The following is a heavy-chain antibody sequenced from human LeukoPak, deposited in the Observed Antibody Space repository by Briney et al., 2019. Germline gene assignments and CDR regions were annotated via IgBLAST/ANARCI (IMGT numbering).Heavy chain of an antibody. D-gene: IGHD2-15*01. J-gene: IGHJ3*02. V-gene: IGHV1-18*01. CDR3: ARVLSVVVAATLDQPDAFDI. CDR1: GYTFTSYG. CDR2: ISAYNGNT. Sequence: ASVKVSCKASGYTFTSYGISWVRQAPGQGLEWMGWISAYNGNTSYAQKLQGRVTMTTDTSTSTAYMELRSLRSDDTAVYYCARVLSVVVAATLDQPDAFDIWGQGTMVTVSS.